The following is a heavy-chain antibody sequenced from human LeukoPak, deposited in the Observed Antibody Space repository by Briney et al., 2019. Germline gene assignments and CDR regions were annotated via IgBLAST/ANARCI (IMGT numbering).Heavy chain of an antibody. D-gene: IGHD1-26*01. CDR1: GYTFTGYY. CDR3: ATTPASGSYYWFDP. Sequence: ASVKVSCKASGYTFTGYYMHWVRQAPGQGLEWMGWINPNSGGTNYAQKFQGRVTMTRDTSISTAYMELSRLRSEDTAVYYCATTPASGSYYWFDPWGQGTLVTVSS. J-gene: IGHJ5*02. V-gene: IGHV1-2*02. CDR2: INPNSGGT.